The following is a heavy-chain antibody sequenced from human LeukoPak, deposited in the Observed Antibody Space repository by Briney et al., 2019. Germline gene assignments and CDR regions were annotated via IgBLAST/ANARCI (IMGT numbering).Heavy chain of an antibody. CDR1: GFTFGDYA. D-gene: IGHD6-6*01. V-gene: IGHV3-9*01. J-gene: IGHJ6*03. CDR2: ISWNSGSI. CDR3: ARDSPPARPYYYYYYMDV. Sequence: PGRSLRLSCAASGFTFGDYAMHWVRQAPGKGLEWVSGISWNSGSIGYADSVKGRFTISRDNAKNSLYLQMNSLRAEDTAVYYCARDSPPARPYYYYYYMDVWGKGTTVTVSS.